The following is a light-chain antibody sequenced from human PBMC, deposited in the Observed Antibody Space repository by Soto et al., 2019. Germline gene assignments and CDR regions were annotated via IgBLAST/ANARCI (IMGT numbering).Light chain of an antibody. CDR1: QSISSY. V-gene: IGKV1-39*01. Sequence: DIQMTQSPSSLSASVGDRVTITCRASQSISSYLNWYQQKPGKAPKLLIYAASSLQSGVPSRFSGSGSGTDFTLTISSLQPDDFATYYCQQSYSTPPETFGQGTRLEIK. CDR3: QQSYSTPPET. CDR2: AAS. J-gene: IGKJ5*01.